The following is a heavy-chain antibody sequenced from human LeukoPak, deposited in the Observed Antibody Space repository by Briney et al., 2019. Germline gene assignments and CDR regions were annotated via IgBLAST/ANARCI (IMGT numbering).Heavy chain of an antibody. CDR3: AKDWYDY. D-gene: IGHD6-13*01. J-gene: IGHJ4*02. Sequence: GGSLRLSRAASGFTFGSYAMTWVRQAPGKGLEWVSTVQGNGIETYYAESVKGRFTISRDNSKNTLYLQMDSMRAEDTAVYFCAKDWYDYWGQGTLVTVSS. CDR1: GFTFGSYA. V-gene: IGHV3-23*01. CDR2: VQGNGIET.